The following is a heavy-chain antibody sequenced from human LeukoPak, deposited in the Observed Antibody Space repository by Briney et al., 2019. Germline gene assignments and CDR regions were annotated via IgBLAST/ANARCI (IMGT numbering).Heavy chain of an antibody. J-gene: IGHJ5*02. V-gene: IGHV1-46*01. CDR1: GYALTELS. Sequence: ASVKVSCKVSGYALTELSMHWVRQAPGQGLEWMGIINPSGGSTSYAQKFQGRVTMTRDTSTSTVYMGLSSLRSEDTAVYYCARGRLRITMVRGVTNWFDPWGQGTLVTVSS. CDR2: INPSGGST. D-gene: IGHD3-10*01. CDR3: ARGRLRITMVRGVTNWFDP.